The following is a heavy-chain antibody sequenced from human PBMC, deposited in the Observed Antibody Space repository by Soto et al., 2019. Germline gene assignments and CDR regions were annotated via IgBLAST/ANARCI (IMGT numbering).Heavy chain of an antibody. CDR2: IYHSGST. V-gene: IGHV4-38-2*01. CDR1: GYSISSGYY. D-gene: IGHD3-10*01. Sequence: SETLSLTCAVSGYSISSGYYWGWIRQPPGKGLEWIGSIYHSGSTYYNPSLKSRVTISVDTSKNQFSLKLSSVTAADTAVYYCARVTRGPTDYWGQGTLVTV. J-gene: IGHJ4*02. CDR3: ARVTRGPTDY.